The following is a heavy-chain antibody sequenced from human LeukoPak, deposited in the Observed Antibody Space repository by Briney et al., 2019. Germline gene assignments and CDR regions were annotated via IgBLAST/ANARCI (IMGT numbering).Heavy chain of an antibody. CDR1: GGSISSYY. V-gene: IGHV4-59*01. Sequence: PSETLSLTCTVSGGSISSYYWSWIRQPPGKGLEWIGYIFYSGSTNYNPSLKSRVTISVDTSKNQFSLKLSSVTAADTAVYYCARVYYSNSYDYWYFDLWGRGTLVTVSS. D-gene: IGHD6-13*01. CDR2: IFYSGST. J-gene: IGHJ2*01. CDR3: ARVYYSNSYDYWYFDL.